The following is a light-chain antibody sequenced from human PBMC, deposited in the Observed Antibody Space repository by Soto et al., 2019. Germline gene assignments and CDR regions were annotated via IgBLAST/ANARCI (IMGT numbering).Light chain of an antibody. Sequence: QSALTQPASVSGSPGQLITISCTGTSSDVGGYNSVSWYQHHPGKAPKLMIYEVSSRPSGVSNRFSASKSGNTASLTISGLQAEDEADYYCSSYSSSDTVVFGGGTKLTVL. CDR2: EVS. CDR3: SSYSSSDTVV. J-gene: IGLJ2*01. V-gene: IGLV2-14*01. CDR1: SSDVGGYNS.